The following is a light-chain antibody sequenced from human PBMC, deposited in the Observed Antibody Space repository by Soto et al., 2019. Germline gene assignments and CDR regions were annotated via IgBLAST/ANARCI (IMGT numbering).Light chain of an antibody. CDR2: DNN. CDR3: GTWDGSLSAGDV. CDR1: SSNIGTNY. J-gene: IGLJ1*01. V-gene: IGLV1-51*01. Sequence: QSVLTQSPSMSAAPGQKVTISCSGASSNIGTNYVSWYQQLPGTAPKLLIYDNNKRPSGIPDRFSGSKSGTSATLGITGLQTGDEADYYCGTWDGSLSAGDVFGPGTKLTVL.